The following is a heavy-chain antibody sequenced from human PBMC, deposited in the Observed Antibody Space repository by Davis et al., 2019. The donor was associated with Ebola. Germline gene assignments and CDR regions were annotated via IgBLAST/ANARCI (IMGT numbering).Heavy chain of an antibody. CDR2: IYYSGST. J-gene: IGHJ4*02. Sequence: MPSETLSLTCTVSGGSISSGGYYWSWIRQHPGKGLEWIGSIYYSGSTYYNPSLKSRVTISVDTSKNQFSLKLSSVTAADTAVYYCARIPPIWRRVDYWGQGTLVTVSS. CDR1: GGSISSGGYY. D-gene: IGHD3-3*01. CDR3: ARIPPIWRRVDY. V-gene: IGHV4-39*07.